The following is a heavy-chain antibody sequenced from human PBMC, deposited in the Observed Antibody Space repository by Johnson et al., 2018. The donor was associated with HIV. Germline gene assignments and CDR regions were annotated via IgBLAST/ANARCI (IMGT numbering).Heavy chain of an antibody. CDR2: IYSGCST. Sequence: VQLVESGGGLVQPGGSLRLSCAASGFTVSSNYMSWVRQAPGKGLEWVSVIYSGCSTYYADSVKGRFTISSDNSKNTLYLQMNSLRAEDTAVYYCARDRGSSGWYDAFDIWGQGTMVTVSS. CDR3: ARDRGSSGWYDAFDI. CDR1: GFTVSSNY. V-gene: IGHV3-66*01. D-gene: IGHD6-19*01. J-gene: IGHJ3*02.